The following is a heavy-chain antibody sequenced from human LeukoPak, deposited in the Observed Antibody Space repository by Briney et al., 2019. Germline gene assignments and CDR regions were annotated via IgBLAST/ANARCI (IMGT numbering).Heavy chain of an antibody. D-gene: IGHD4/OR15-4a*01. CDR3: AKARGATYGTYYFDY. V-gene: IGHV3-23*01. CDR1: GFTFSSYA. J-gene: IGHJ4*02. CDR2: SGSGGDT. Sequence: GGSLRLSCAASGFTFSSYAMNWVRQAPGKGLEWVSISGSGGDTYYADSVKGRFTISRDNSKNTLYLQMNSLGAEDTAVYYCAKARGATYGTYYFDYWGQGTLVTVSS.